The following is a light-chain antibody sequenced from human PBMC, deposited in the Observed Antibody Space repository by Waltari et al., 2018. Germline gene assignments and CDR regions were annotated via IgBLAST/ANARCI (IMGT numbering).Light chain of an antibody. J-gene: IGLJ3*02. CDR1: GPNTGAGYA. CDR3: QSYDTSLSVV. Sequence: QSVLTQPPSVSGAPGQRVTISCTGSGPNTGAGYAVHCYQQLPRSAPKLLIYGSTSRPLGVPARFFGSTSGTSASLAITGLQAEDEADYYCQSYDTSLSVVFGGGTKLTVL. CDR2: GST. V-gene: IGLV1-40*01.